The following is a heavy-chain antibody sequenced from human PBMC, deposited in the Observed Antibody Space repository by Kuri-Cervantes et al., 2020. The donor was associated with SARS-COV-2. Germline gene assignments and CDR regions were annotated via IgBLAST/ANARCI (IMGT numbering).Heavy chain of an antibody. CDR2: IYSGGST. Sequence: GESLKISCAASGFTFSSYAMHWVRQAPGKGLEWVSVIYSGGSTYYADSVEGRFTISRDNSKNTLYLQMNSLRAEDTAVYYCASIVTGDSSGYYWGQGTLVTVSS. V-gene: IGHV3-53*01. CDR3: ASIVTGDSSGYY. D-gene: IGHD3-22*01. J-gene: IGHJ4*02. CDR1: GFTFSSYA.